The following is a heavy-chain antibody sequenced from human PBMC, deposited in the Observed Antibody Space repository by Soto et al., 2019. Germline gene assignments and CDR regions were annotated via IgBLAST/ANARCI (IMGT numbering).Heavy chain of an antibody. CDR1: GFSLSTSGVG. Sequence: QITLKESGPTLVKPTQTLTLTCTFSGFSLSTSGVGVGWIRQPPGKALEWLALIYWDDDKRYSPSLKSRLTITKDTSKNLVVLTMTNMDPVDTATYYCAHSRCGGDCLQSYSSHYYYGMDVWGQGTTVTVSS. CDR2: IYWDDDK. CDR3: AHSRCGGDCLQSYSSHYYYGMDV. D-gene: IGHD2-21*02. V-gene: IGHV2-5*02. J-gene: IGHJ6*02.